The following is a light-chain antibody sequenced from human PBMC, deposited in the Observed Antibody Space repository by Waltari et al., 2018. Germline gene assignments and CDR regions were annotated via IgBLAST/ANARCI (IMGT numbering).Light chain of an antibody. Sequence: QSVLTQPPSVSGAPRQRVTISCSGSSSNIGNNAVSWFQQVPGKDPKLLIYYDDLRPSWVSDRFSGAKSGTTRSLAISGLQSEDEADYYCAAGDDSLNGHNVFGSGTKVTVL. CDR3: AAGDDSLNGHNV. CDR1: SSNIGNNA. J-gene: IGLJ6*01. CDR2: YDD. V-gene: IGLV1-36*01.